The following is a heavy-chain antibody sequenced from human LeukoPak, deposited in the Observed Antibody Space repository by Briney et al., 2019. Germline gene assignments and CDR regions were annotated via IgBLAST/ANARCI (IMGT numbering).Heavy chain of an antibody. CDR1: GFTLGDYA. CDR3: TRGRTYYYDSSGSLL. V-gene: IGHV3-49*04. D-gene: IGHD3-22*01. Sequence: GGSLRLSCTASGFTLGDYAMSWVRQAPGKGLEWVGFTRSKPYGGTTEYAASVKGRFTISRDDSKSIAYLQMNSLKTEDTAVYYCTRGRTYYYDSSGSLLWGQGTLVTVSS. J-gene: IGHJ4*02. CDR2: TRSKPYGGTT.